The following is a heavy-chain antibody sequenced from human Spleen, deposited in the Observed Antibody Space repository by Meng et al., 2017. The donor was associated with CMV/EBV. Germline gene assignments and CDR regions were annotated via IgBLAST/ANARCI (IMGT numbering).Heavy chain of an antibody. CDR1: GGSFSGYY. Sequence: SETLSLTCAVYGGSFSGYYSTWIRQPPGKGLEWIGEINHRGSPNYNPSLESRVTISVDTSKNQFSLKLTSVTVADTAAYFCARGISTRPVTWGQGTLVTVSS. CDR2: INHRGSP. V-gene: IGHV4-34*01. J-gene: IGHJ5*02. D-gene: IGHD6-6*01. CDR3: ARGISTRPVT.